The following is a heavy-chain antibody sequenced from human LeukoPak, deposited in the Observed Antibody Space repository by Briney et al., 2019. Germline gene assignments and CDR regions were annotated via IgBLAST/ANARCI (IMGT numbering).Heavy chain of an antibody. J-gene: IGHJ4*02. CDR3: ARWASPNGTYCGGDCYSDY. Sequence: GASVKVSCKASGYTFTSYGISWVRQAPGQGLEWMGWISAYNGNTNYAQKLQGRVTMTTDTSTSTAYMELGSLRSDDTAVYYCARWASPNGTYCGGDCYSDYWGQGTLVTVSS. CDR1: GYTFTSYG. V-gene: IGHV1-18*01. D-gene: IGHD2-21*02. CDR2: ISAYNGNT.